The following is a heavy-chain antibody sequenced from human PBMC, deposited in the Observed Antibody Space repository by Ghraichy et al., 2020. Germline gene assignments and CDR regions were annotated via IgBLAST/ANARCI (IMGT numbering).Heavy chain of an antibody. CDR2: ISGSGDST. J-gene: IGHJ4*02. CDR3: ATRITSRQGFDY. Sequence: GGSLRLSCAASGFTFSSCGMAWVRQAPGTGLEYLASISGSGDSTGYGDSVKGRFTISRDNSKNTLYLQLNSLRAEDTALYYCATRITSRQGFDYWGQGTLVTVSS. CDR1: GFTFSSCG. V-gene: IGHV3-23*01. D-gene: IGHD1-20*01.